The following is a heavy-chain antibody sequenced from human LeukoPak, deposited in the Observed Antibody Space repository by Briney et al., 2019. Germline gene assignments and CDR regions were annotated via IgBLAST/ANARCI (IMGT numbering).Heavy chain of an antibody. CDR2: IIPIFGTA. CDR3: ASSLGEVDWFDP. Sequence: SVKVSCKASGGTFSSYAISWVRQAPGQGLEWMGGIIPIFGTANYAQRFQGSVTITTDESTSTAYMELSSLRSEDTAVYYCASSLGEVDWFDPWGQGTLVTVSS. CDR1: GGTFSSYA. D-gene: IGHD3-10*01. J-gene: IGHJ5*02. V-gene: IGHV1-69*05.